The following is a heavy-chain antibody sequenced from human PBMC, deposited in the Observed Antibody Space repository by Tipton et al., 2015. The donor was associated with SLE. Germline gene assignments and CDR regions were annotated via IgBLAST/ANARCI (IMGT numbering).Heavy chain of an antibody. Sequence: TLSLTCAVYGGSFSGYYWSWIRQPPGKGLEWIGEINHSGSTTYNPSLKSRVTISIDTSKNQFSLKLNSVTAADTAVYYCAIDYGGNHRAFDIWGQWTMVTVSS. J-gene: IGHJ3*02. CDR2: INHSGST. V-gene: IGHV4-34*01. D-gene: IGHD4-23*01. CDR1: GGSFSGYY. CDR3: AIDYGGNHRAFDI.